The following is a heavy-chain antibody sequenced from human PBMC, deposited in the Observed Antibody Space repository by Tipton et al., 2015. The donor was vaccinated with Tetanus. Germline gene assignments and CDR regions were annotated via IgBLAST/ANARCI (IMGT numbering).Heavy chain of an antibody. D-gene: IGHD6-19*01. CDR2: IKEDGNEQ. V-gene: IGHV3-7*01. CDR1: GFKFDDHA. Sequence: SLRLSCVASGFKFDDHAMHWVRQAPGQGLEWVANIKEDGNEQYYVDSVKGRLTISRDNAKNSLFLQMDGLRGDDTAVYYCAREGQWLGSDAFDVWGRGTMVTVSS. J-gene: IGHJ3*01. CDR3: AREGQWLGSDAFDV.